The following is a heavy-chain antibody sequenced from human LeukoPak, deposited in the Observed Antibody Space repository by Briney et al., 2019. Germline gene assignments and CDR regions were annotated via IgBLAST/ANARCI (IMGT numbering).Heavy chain of an antibody. D-gene: IGHD6-19*01. V-gene: IGHV4-39*01. CDR3: ARQIALAGEWAFDI. CDR1: GGSSSMKNYF. J-gene: IGHJ3*02. CDR2: INSGGHT. Sequence: PSETLSLTCSVSGGSSSMKNYFWGWIRQPPGKALEWIGSINSGGHTSYNPSLNSRVTISVDTSKNLFSLKVGSMTAADTAVYYCARQIALAGEWAFDIWGQGTKVTVSS.